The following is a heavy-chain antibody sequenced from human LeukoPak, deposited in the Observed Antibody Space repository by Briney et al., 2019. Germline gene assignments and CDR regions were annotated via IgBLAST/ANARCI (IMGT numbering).Heavy chain of an antibody. D-gene: IGHD2-2*02. CDR1: GESFSGYY. J-gene: IGHJ6*01. V-gene: IGHV4-34*01. CDR2: INHSGST. Sequence: PSGTLSPTCAVYGESFSGYYWSWIRQPPGKGLEWIGEINHSGSTNYNPSLKTRFTIPVDTSKNQFYLKLSSVTAADTAVYYCARARPCSSTSCYTREGRPSGFVSYYGMDVWGQGTTVTVSS. CDR3: ARARPCSSTSCYTREGRPSGFVSYYGMDV.